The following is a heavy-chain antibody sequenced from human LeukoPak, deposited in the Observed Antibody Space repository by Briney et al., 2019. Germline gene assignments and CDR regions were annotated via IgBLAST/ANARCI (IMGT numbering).Heavy chain of an antibody. CDR1: GDSFSSHD. Sequence: SETLSLTCAVSGDSFSSHDWTWIRQSPGTGLEWIGYISHIGRTNYNPALTSRVTISIDTSKNQFSPKLRSVTAADTAVNYRARDLVTVTKGFDIWGQGTMVSVSS. CDR3: ARDLVTVTKGFDI. D-gene: IGHD4-17*01. CDR2: ISHIGRT. V-gene: IGHV4-59*11. J-gene: IGHJ3*02.